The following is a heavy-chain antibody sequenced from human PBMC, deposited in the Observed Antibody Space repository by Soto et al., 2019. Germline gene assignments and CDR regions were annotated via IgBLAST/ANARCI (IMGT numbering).Heavy chain of an antibody. CDR2: IIPMFGTA. D-gene: IGHD5-18*01. CDR3: ASGIQLWLRRINNGYSG. Sequence: QVQLVQSGAEVKKPESSVKVSCKAPGGTFSTYAISWVRQAPGQGLEWMGGIIPMFGTANYAQRFQDRVXXTXXESTNKVYMELSSLRSEDTAVYFCASGIQLWLRRINNGYSGWGQGTLVTVSS. J-gene: IGHJ4*02. CDR1: GGTFSTYA. V-gene: IGHV1-69*05.